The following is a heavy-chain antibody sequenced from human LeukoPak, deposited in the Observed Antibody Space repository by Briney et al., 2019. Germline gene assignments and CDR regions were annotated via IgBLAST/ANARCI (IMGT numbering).Heavy chain of an antibody. D-gene: IGHD3-16*01. J-gene: IGHJ4*02. CDR2: IHDDGSKK. V-gene: IGHV3-30*02. CDR3: AGHPIWDREVLDY. CDR1: GFTFSSYG. Sequence: GGSLRLSCAASGFTFSSYGMHWVRQAPGKGLEWVAFIHDDGSKKYHADSVKGRFTISRDNSKNTLYLQMNSLRAEDTAVYYCAGHPIWDREVLDYWGQGTLVTVSS.